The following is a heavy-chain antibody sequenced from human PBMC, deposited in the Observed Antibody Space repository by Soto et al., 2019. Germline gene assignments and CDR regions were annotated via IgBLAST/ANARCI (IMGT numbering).Heavy chain of an antibody. Sequence: SETLSLTCTVSGGSISSNNYFWGWIRQPPGKGLEWIAIIYLNGDTYYKSSLKSRVTMSVDTSKNQFSLRLSSVTAADTAVFYCASLYCTGGSCGSYFYGLDCRGQGTTVTVSS. J-gene: IGHJ6*02. V-gene: IGHV4-39*01. CDR2: IYLNGDT. CDR1: GGSISSNNYF. D-gene: IGHD2-15*01. CDR3: ASLYCTGGSCGSYFYGLDC.